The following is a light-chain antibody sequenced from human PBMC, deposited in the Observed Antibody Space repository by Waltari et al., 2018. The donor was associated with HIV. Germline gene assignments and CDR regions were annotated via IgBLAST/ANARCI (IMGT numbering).Light chain of an antibody. CDR2: GSS. Sequence: ETVLTQSPGTLSLSLGERASLSCRASQTVSSQYLAWYQQRPGQAPRLLIYGSSTRATGIPERFGGSGSGTEFTLTITRLEPEDFAMYYCQQYSNSPRTFGQGTKVEV. J-gene: IGKJ1*01. V-gene: IGKV3-20*01. CDR3: QQYSNSPRT. CDR1: QTVSSQY.